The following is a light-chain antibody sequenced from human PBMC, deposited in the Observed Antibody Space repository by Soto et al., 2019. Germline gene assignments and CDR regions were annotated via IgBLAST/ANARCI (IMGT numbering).Light chain of an antibody. J-gene: IGKJ4*01. CDR3: QQYGSSPT. V-gene: IGKV3-20*01. CDR2: GAL. Sequence: EVVLTQSPGTLSLSPGEGATPSCRASQSVVTSYLAWYQRRDGQSPRLLIYGALYRAPGIPDRFSGSGSGTDFTLTISRLEPEDSAVYYCQQYGSSPTFGGGTKVDIK. CDR1: QSVVTSY.